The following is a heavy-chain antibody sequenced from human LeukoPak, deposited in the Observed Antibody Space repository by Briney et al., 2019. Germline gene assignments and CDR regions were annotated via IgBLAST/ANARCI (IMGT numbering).Heavy chain of an antibody. Sequence: GASVKVSCKASGYTFTSYGISWVRQAPGQGLEWMGWISAYNGNTYYAQKLQGRLTMTTDISTSTAYMELRSLRSDDTAVYYCARDQPRELPPFDYWGQGTLVTVSS. CDR3: ARDQPRELPPFDY. V-gene: IGHV1-18*01. CDR1: GYTFTSYG. D-gene: IGHD1-26*01. CDR2: ISAYNGNT. J-gene: IGHJ4*02.